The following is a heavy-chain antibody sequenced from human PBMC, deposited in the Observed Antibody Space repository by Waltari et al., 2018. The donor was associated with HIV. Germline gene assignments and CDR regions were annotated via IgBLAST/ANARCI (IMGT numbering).Heavy chain of an antibody. CDR2: ISSTSFNI. CDR3: ARDTLNFFFGLDV. V-gene: IGHV3-48*02. Sequence: EEQLVESGGGLVHPGGSLKLSCAASGFSFGVWAMNGVRQAPGKGLEWIAYISSTSFNIKYADSVRGRFTISRDNTQNSLSLQMNNLIDEDTAKYFCARDTLNFFFGLDVWGHGTTVAVSS. CDR1: GFSFGVWA. J-gene: IGHJ6*02.